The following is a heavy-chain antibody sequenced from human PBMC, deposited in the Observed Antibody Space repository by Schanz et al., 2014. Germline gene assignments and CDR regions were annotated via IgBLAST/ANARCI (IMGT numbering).Heavy chain of an antibody. CDR2: ISGSGGST. CDR3: AKDPSHGDYDYYFDY. V-gene: IGHV3-23*01. CDR1: GFTFSTYA. J-gene: IGHJ4*02. Sequence: ESGGGLVRPGGSLRLSCAASGFTFSTYAMSWVRQAPGKGLEWVSAISGSGGSTYYADSVKGRFTISRDNSKNTLYLQMNSLRAEDTAVYYCAKDPSHGDYDYYFDYWGQGTLVTVSS. D-gene: IGHD3-22*01.